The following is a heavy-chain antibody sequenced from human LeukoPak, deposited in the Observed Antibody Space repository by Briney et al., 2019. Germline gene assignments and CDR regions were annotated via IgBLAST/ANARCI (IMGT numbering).Heavy chain of an antibody. V-gene: IGHV1-18*01. D-gene: IGHD3-3*01. J-gene: IGHJ5*02. CDR3: ARDPTYDFWSGYKNNWFDP. CDR2: ISAYNGNT. Sequence: ASVKVSCKASGYTFTSYGINWVRQAPGQGLEWMGWISAYNGNTNYAQKLQGRVTMTTDTSTSTAYMELRSLRSDDTAVYYCARDPTYDFWSGYKNNWFDPWGQGTLVTVSS. CDR1: GYTFTSYG.